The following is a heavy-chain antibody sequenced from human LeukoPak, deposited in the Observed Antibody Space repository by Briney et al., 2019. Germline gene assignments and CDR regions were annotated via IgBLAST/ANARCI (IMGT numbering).Heavy chain of an antibody. D-gene: IGHD6-6*01. J-gene: IGHJ5*02. CDR1: GGTFSSYA. CDR2: IIPIFGTA. CDR3: ARARREYSSSSSRFDP. V-gene: IGHV1-69*05. Sequence: SVKVSCKASGGTFSSYAISWVRQAPGQGLEWMGGIIPIFGTANYAQKFQGRVTITTDESTSTAYMELSSLRSEDTAVYYCARARREYSSSSSRFDPWGQGTLVTVSS.